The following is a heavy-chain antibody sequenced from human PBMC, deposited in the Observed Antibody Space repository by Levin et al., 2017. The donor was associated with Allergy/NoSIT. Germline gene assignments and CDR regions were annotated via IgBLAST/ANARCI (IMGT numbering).Heavy chain of an antibody. Sequence: ASVKVSCKASGGTFSSYAISWVRQAPGQGLEWMGGIIPIFGTANYAQKFQGRVTITADESTSTAYMELSSLRSEDTAVYYCARDLGYGDYDAFDIWGQGTMVTVSS. V-gene: IGHV1-69*13. CDR1: GGTFSSYA. CDR3: ARDLGYGDYDAFDI. D-gene: IGHD4-17*01. CDR2: IIPIFGTA. J-gene: IGHJ3*02.